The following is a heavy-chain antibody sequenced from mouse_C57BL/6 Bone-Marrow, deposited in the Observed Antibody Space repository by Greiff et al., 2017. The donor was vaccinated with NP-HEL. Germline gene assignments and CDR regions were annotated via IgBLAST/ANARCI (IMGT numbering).Heavy chain of an antibody. V-gene: IGHV7-3*01. CDR2: IRNKANGYTT. J-gene: IGHJ2*01. CDR3: ASVGSHYYGSSYSFDY. CDR1: GFTFTASY. D-gene: IGHD1-1*01. Sequence: EVQLVESGGGLVQPGGSLSLSCAASGFTFTASYMRWVRPPPGKALEWLGFIRNKANGYTTEYSASVKGRFTISSDNSQIILYLTMHAQRAADSATSYCASVGSHYYGSSYSFDYWGQGTTLTVSS.